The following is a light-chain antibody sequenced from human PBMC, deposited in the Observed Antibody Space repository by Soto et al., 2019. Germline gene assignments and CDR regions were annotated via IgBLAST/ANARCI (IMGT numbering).Light chain of an antibody. J-gene: IGKJ4*01. CDR2: GAY. CDR3: QQANSFPVT. Sequence: DIQMTQSPSSVSASVGDRVTITCRASQDISSWLAWYQQKPGKAPKFLIYGAYNLQNGVPSRFRGSGSGTDFTLPISSLQPEDFATYYCQQANSFPVTFGGGTKVEIK. CDR1: QDISSW. V-gene: IGKV1-12*01.